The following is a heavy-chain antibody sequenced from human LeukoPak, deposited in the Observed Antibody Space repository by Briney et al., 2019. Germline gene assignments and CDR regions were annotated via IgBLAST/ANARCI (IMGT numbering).Heavy chain of an antibody. Sequence: GASVKVSCKASGYTFTSYYMHWVRQAPGQGLEWMGIINPSGGSTSYAQKFQGRVTMTRDMSTSTAYMELRSLRSDDTAVYYCARDDSSSWMYFDLWGRGTLVTVSS. CDR3: ARDDSSSWMYFDL. J-gene: IGHJ2*01. CDR2: INPSGGST. CDR1: GYTFTSYY. V-gene: IGHV1-46*01. D-gene: IGHD6-13*01.